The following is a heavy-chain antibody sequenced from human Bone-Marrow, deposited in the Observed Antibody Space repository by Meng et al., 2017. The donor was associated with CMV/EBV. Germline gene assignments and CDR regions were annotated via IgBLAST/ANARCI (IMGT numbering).Heavy chain of an antibody. V-gene: IGHV3-30*04. Sequence: GESLKISCAASGFTFSSYAMHWVRQAPGKGLEWVAVISYDGSNKYYADSVKGRFTISRDNAKNSLYLQMNSLRAEDTAVYYCARDFRSGWYYYGMDVWGQGTTVTVSS. D-gene: IGHD6-19*01. CDR1: GFTFSSYA. CDR2: ISYDGSNK. J-gene: IGHJ6*02. CDR3: ARDFRSGWYYYGMDV.